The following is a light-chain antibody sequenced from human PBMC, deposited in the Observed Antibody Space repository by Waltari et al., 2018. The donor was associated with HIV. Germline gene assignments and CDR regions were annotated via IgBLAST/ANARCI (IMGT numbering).Light chain of an antibody. V-gene: IGLV2-23*02. CDR3: CSYAGSNSP. J-gene: IGLJ3*02. CDR1: SSDVGGYNL. Sequence: QSALTQPASVSGSFGQSITISCTGTSSDVGGYNLLSWYQHHPDKAPKLIIYEVYKRLSGVSNRCSGSKSGNSASLSISARQAEDEADYYCCSYAGSNSPFGGGTEVTVL. CDR2: EVY.